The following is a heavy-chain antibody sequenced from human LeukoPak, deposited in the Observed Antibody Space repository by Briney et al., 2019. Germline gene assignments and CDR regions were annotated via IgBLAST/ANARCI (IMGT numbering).Heavy chain of an antibody. CDR1: GYTLTSHG. D-gene: IGHD6-6*01. Sequence: GGSVTVSCKASGYTLTSHGISWVRQAPGQGLEWMGWISAYNGNTNYAQKLQGRVTMTTDTSTSTAYMELRSLRSDDTAVYYCTRDLGYSSSSATPLDYWGQGTLVTVSS. CDR3: TRDLGYSSSSATPLDY. J-gene: IGHJ4*02. CDR2: ISAYNGNT. V-gene: IGHV1-18*01.